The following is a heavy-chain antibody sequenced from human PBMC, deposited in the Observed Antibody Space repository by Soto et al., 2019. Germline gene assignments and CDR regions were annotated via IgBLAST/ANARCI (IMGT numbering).Heavy chain of an antibody. CDR3: ASGPLNYYDSSGYAPFDY. V-gene: IGHV3-33*01. CDR1: GFTFSSYG. CDR2: IWYDGSNK. D-gene: IGHD3-22*01. J-gene: IGHJ4*02. Sequence: GGSLRLSCAASGFTFSSYGMHWVRQAPGKGLEWVAVIWYDGSNKYYADSVKGRFTISRDNSKNTLYLQMNSLRAEDTAVYYCASGPLNYYDSSGYAPFDYWGQGTLATVSS.